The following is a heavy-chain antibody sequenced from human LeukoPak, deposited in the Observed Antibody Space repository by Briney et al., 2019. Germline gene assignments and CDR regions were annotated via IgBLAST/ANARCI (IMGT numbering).Heavy chain of an antibody. V-gene: IGHV1-69*13. CDR3: ASSPFPYSAPGLFDY. CDR2: IIPIFGTA. J-gene: IGHJ4*02. D-gene: IGHD1-26*01. Sequence: ASVKVSCKASGGTFSSYAISWVRQAPGQGLEWMGRIIPIFGTANYAQKFQGRVTITADESTSTAYMELSSLRSEDTAVYYCASSPFPYSAPGLFDYWGQGTLVTVSS. CDR1: GGTFSSYA.